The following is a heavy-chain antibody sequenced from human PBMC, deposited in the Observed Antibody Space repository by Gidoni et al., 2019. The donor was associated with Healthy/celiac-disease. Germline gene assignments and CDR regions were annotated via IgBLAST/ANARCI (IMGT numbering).Heavy chain of an antibody. V-gene: IGHV4-59*01. D-gene: IGHD2-2*01. J-gene: IGHJ6*03. CDR1: GGSISGYY. CDR3: ARGYCSSTSCYRPFYYDYYMDV. CDR2: IEYSGST. Sequence: QVQLQESAPGLVKPSETLSLTCTVSGGSISGYYWSWIRQPPGKGLEWIGYIEYSGSTNYNPSLKSRVTISVDTSKNQFSLKLSSVTAADTAVYYCARGYCSSTSCYRPFYYDYYMDVWGKGTTVTVSS.